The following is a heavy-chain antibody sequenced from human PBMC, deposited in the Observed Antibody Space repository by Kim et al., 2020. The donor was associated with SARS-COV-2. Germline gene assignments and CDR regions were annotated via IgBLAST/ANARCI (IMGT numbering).Heavy chain of an antibody. V-gene: IGHV3-74*01. D-gene: IGHD3-3*01. Sequence: GGSLRLSCTASGFTFSNYWIHWVRQIPGKGPVWISSVGGDGGSRYYAGSVKGRFTTSRDNAKSMVYLQMNSLRVDDTAVYYCTSIFEYWGKVALVTVS. CDR1: GFTFSNYW. CDR3: TSIFEY. CDR2: VGGDGGSR. J-gene: IGHJ4*02.